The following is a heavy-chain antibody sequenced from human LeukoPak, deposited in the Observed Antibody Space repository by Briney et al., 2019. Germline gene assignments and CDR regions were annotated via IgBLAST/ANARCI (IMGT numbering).Heavy chain of an antibody. CDR2: IKQDGSEN. Sequence: GGSLRLSCAASGFTFSSYWMSWVRQAPGKGLEWVANIKQDGSENYYVDSVKGRFTISRDNAKNSLYLQMNSLRAEDTAVYYCAREIGDTQRDYYGMDVWGQGTTVTVSS. V-gene: IGHV3-7*01. D-gene: IGHD5-18*01. J-gene: IGHJ6*02. CDR1: GFTFSSYW. CDR3: AREIGDTQRDYYGMDV.